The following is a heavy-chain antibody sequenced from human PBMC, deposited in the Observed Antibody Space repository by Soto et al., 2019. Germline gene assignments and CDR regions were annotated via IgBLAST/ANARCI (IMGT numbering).Heavy chain of an antibody. Sequence: SETLSLTCAVYGGSFANYYWNWIRQPPGKGLEWIGEINYSGSTDYNPSLESRVTISVDTSKNQFSLNLSSVTAADTAIYYCARVGRYTSCWYLDYFDYWGQGTVVTVSS. D-gene: IGHD6-19*01. CDR3: ARVGRYTSCWYLDYFDY. V-gene: IGHV4-34*01. CDR1: GGSFANYY. J-gene: IGHJ4*02. CDR2: INYSGST.